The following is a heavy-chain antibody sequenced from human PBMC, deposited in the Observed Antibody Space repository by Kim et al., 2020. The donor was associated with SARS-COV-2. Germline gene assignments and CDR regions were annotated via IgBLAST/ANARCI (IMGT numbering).Heavy chain of an antibody. V-gene: IGHV4-38-2*02. CDR1: GYSISSGYY. J-gene: IGHJ4*02. CDR2: IYHSGST. Sequence: SETLSLTCTVSGYSISSGYYWGWIRQPPGKGLEWIGSIYHSGSTYYNPSLKSRVTISVDTSKNQFSLKLSSVTAADTAVYYCARDFGFGGRGYWGQGTLVTVSS. CDR3: ARDFGFGGRGY. D-gene: IGHD3-10*01.